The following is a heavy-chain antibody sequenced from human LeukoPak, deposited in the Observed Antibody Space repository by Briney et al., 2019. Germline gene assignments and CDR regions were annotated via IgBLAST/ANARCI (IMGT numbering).Heavy chain of an antibody. D-gene: IGHD3-22*01. CDR3: ARERLYYYDSSGYYHPLDYYYGMDV. Sequence: ASVKVSCKASGYTFTGYYMHWVRQAPGQGLEWMGWINPNSGGTNYAQKFQGRVTMTRDTSISTAYMELSRLRSDDTAVYYCARERLYYYDSSGYYHPLDYYYGMDVWGQGTTVTVSS. CDR1: GYTFTGYY. V-gene: IGHV1-2*02. J-gene: IGHJ6*02. CDR2: INPNSGGT.